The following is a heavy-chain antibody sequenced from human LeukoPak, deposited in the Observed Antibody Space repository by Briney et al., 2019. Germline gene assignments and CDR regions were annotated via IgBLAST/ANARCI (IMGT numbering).Heavy chain of an antibody. CDR2: ISGDGGST. CDR1: GGSFSGYY. CDR3: AKGTGD. V-gene: IGHV3-43*02. Sequence: ETLSLTCAVYGGSFSGYYWSWIRQPPGKGLEWVSLISGDGGSTYYADSVKGRFTISRDNSKNSLYLQMNSLRTEDTALYYCAKGTGDWGQGTLVTVSS. J-gene: IGHJ4*02. D-gene: IGHD2-21*01.